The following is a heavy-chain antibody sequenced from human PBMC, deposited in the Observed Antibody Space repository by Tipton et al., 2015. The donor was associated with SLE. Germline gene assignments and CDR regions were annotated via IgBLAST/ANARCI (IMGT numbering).Heavy chain of an antibody. CDR2: INHSGST. CDR1: GGSFSGYY. CDR3: ARVRPPLSIVGVVKGTVYDYMDV. Sequence: TLSLTCAVYGGSFSGYYWSWIRQPPGKGLEWIGEINHSGSTNYNPSLKSLFTISIDTSKNQFSLKLSSVTAADTAVYYCARVRPPLSIVGVVKGTVYDYMDVWGKGATVTVSS. J-gene: IGHJ6*03. D-gene: IGHD3-3*01. V-gene: IGHV4-34*01.